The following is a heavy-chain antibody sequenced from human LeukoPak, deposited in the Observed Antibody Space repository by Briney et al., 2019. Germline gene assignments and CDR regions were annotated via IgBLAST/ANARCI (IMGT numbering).Heavy chain of an antibody. D-gene: IGHD6-19*01. CDR1: GFTFSSYA. CDR3: GRPTKYWLVRGDGVDV. CDR2: IDAGGGDT. J-gene: IGHJ6*02. Sequence: GGSLRLSCVASGFTFSSYAMTWVRQAPGKGLEWVASIDAGGGDTYHSDSVKGRFTISRDNSMNTLYLQMNSLRADDTAVYYCGRPTKYWLVRGDGVDVWGQGTTVTVSS. V-gene: IGHV3-23*01.